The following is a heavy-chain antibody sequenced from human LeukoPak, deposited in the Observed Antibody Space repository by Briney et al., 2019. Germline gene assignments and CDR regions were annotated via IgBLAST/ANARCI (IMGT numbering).Heavy chain of an antibody. CDR3: ARLLDNDSSGDPDTFYM. V-gene: IGHV4-59*11. Sequence: PSETLSVSCSVSGDSISRHFWSWIRQPPGKGLEWIAFIHYSGRTKYNPSLQSRVTISVDTSENEFSLRLTSVTAADTAGYYCARLLDNDSSGDPDTFYMWGHGTVVTVSS. J-gene: IGHJ3*02. CDR1: GDSISRHF. CDR2: IHYSGRT. D-gene: IGHD3-22*01.